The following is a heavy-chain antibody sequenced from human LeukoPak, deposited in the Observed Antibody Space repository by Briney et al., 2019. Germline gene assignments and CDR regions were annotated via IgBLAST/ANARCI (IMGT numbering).Heavy chain of an antibody. D-gene: IGHD4-17*01. Sequence: GESLKISCKGSGYGFTTFWIAWVRQMPGKGLEWMGIIYPGDSDTRYSPSFQGQVTISADKSISTAYLQWSSLKASDTAMYYCARSHLYGDYVFDQNYYGMDVWGQGTTVTVSS. CDR2: IYPGDSDT. J-gene: IGHJ6*02. CDR1: GYGFTTFW. V-gene: IGHV5-51*01. CDR3: ARSHLYGDYVFDQNYYGMDV.